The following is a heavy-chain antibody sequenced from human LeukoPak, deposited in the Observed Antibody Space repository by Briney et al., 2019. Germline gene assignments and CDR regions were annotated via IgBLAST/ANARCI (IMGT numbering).Heavy chain of an antibody. CDR2: IYYSGST. CDR3: ARWDYYGSGSFEGPQNWFDP. D-gene: IGHD3-10*01. V-gene: IGHV4-39*07. CDR1: GGSISSSSYY. Sequence: SETLSLTCTVSGGSISSSSYYWGWIRQPPGKGLEWIGSIYYSGSTYYNPSLKSRVTISVDTSKNQFSLKLSSVTAADTAVYYCARWDYYGSGSFEGPQNWFDPWGQGTLVTVSS. J-gene: IGHJ5*02.